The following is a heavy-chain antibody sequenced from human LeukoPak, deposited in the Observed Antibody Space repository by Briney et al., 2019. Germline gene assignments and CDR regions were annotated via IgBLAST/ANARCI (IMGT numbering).Heavy chain of an antibody. Sequence: GGSLRLSCAASGFTFNNYAMNWVRQAPGKGLEWVSAISGSGVGTSHADSVKGRFITSRDNSKKTLYLQMNSLTVEDTAVYYCAKAGRSDFWRGWDYWGQGTLVTVSS. D-gene: IGHD3-3*01. CDR2: ISGSGVGT. CDR1: GFTFNNYA. V-gene: IGHV3-23*01. J-gene: IGHJ4*02. CDR3: AKAGRSDFWRGWDY.